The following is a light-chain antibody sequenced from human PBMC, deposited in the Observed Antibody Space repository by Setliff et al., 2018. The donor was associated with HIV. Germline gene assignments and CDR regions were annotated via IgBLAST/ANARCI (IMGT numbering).Light chain of an antibody. V-gene: IGLV3-21*04. CDR1: NIGSKS. J-gene: IGLJ1*01. CDR3: QMWNSSSDDPGV. Sequence: SYELSQPPSVSVAPGRTASIACGGNNIGSKSVHWYQQKTGQAPVLVMYDDDDRPSRIPERFSGSHSGDTATLTISRVEAGDEAVYYCQMWNSSSDDPGVFGTGTKGTVL. CDR2: DDD.